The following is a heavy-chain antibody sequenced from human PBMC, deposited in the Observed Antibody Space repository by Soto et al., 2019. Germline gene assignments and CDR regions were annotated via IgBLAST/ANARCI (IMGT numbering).Heavy chain of an antibody. D-gene: IGHD2-2*03. V-gene: IGHV4-39*01. CDR1: GGSVSSNSYS. CDR3: ARLNGYCVSTNCHGYYGMDV. J-gene: IGHJ6*02. Sequence: QLQLQESGPGLVKPSETLSLTCTVSGGSVSSNSYSWGWIRRSPGKGLEWIGTIYSSENTYYNPSVLSRVTIAVDTSKNEFSLRLSSVTAADTAVYYCARLNGYCVSTNCHGYYGMDVWGQGTTVTVSS. CDR2: IYSSENT.